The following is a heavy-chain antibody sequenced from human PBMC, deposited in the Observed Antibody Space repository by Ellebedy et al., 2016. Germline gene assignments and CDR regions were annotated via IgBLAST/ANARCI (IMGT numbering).Heavy chain of an antibody. D-gene: IGHD3-10*01. J-gene: IGHJ3*02. CDR1: GFTFSSYG. Sequence: GGSLRLSCAASGFTFSSYGMHWVRQAPGKGLEWVAVIWYDGSNKYYADSVKGRFTISRDNSKNTLYLQMNSLRAEDTAVYYCARDPYEGSDAFDIWGQGTMVTVSS. CDR2: IWYDGSNK. CDR3: ARDPYEGSDAFDI. V-gene: IGHV3-33*01.